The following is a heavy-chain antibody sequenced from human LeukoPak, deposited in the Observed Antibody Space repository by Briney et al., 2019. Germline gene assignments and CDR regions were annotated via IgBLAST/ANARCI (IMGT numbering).Heavy chain of an antibody. V-gene: IGHV3-21*04. Sequence: PGGSLRLSCAASGFTFSSYSMNWVRQAPGKGLEWVSSISSSSSYIYYADSVKGRFTISRDNAKNSLYLQMNSLRAEDTAVYYCARDRYSGSQQYYYGMDVWGQGTTVTVSS. CDR3: ARDRYSGSQQYYYGMDV. CDR1: GFTFSSYS. CDR2: ISSSSSYI. D-gene: IGHD5-12*01. J-gene: IGHJ6*02.